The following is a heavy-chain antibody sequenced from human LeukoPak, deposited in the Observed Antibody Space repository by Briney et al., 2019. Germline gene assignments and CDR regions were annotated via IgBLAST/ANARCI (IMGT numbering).Heavy chain of an antibody. D-gene: IGHD4-17*01. J-gene: IGHJ5*02. V-gene: IGHV3-21*01. CDR1: GFTFSSYS. CDR3: ARNYDYGDYFWFDP. CDR2: ISSSSSYI. Sequence: PGGSLRLSCAASGFTFSSYSMNWVRQAPGKGLEWVSSISSSSSYIYYADSVKGRLTISRDNAKNSLYLQMNSLRAEDTAVYYCARNYDYGDYFWFDPWGQGTLVTVSS.